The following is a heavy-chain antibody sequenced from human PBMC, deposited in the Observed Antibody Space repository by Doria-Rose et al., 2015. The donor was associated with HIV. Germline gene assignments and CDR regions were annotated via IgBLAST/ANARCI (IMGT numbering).Heavy chain of an antibody. J-gene: IGHJ4*02. CDR1: GVSLSSPGMD. D-gene: IGHD6-13*01. CDR2: IFSDDER. Sequence: QESGPVQVKPTETLTLTCTVSGVSLSSPGMDVSWIRQPPGKALEWLANIFSDDERSYKTSLKSRLTISRGTSKSQVVLTMTDMDPVDTATYYCARIRSSRWYHKYYFDFWGQGTLVIVSA. V-gene: IGHV2-26*01. CDR3: ARIRSSRWYHKYYFDF.